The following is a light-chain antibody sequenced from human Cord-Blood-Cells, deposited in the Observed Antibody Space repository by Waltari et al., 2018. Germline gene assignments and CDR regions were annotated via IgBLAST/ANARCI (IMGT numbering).Light chain of an antibody. Sequence: SASVGDRVTTTCRASQSISSYLNWYQQKPGKAPKLLIYAASSLQSGVPSRFSGSGSGTDFTLTISSLQPEDFATYYCQQSYSTPQTFGQGTKLEIK. J-gene: IGKJ2*01. V-gene: IGKV1-39*01. CDR3: QQSYSTPQT. CDR1: QSISSY. CDR2: AAS.